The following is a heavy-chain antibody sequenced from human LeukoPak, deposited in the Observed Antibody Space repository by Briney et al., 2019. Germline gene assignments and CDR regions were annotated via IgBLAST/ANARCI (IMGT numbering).Heavy chain of an antibody. CDR3: ARELSPRIGYSYYDY. Sequence: GGSLRLSCAASGFTVRSNYMSWVRQAPGKGLEWVSVIYSGGSTYYADSVKGRFTISRDNSKNTLYLQMNSLRAEDTAVYYCARELSPRIGYSYYDYWGQGTLVTVSS. D-gene: IGHD5-18*01. CDR1: GFTVRSNY. J-gene: IGHJ4*02. CDR2: IYSGGST. V-gene: IGHV3-66*02.